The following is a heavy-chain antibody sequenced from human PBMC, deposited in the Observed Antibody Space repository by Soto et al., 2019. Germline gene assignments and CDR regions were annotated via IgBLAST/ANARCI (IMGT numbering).Heavy chain of an antibody. J-gene: IGHJ5*02. Sequence: PSETLSLTCSVSGGSINSSSYFWGWVRQPPGKGLEWIGSIYYSGSTYYNPSLRSRVTISVDTSKNQFSLKLSSVTAADTAVFYCARHYSSGSRNWFDPWGKGTLVTVSS. CDR1: GGSINSSSYF. CDR2: IYYSGST. D-gene: IGHD6-19*01. V-gene: IGHV4-39*01. CDR3: ARHYSSGSRNWFDP.